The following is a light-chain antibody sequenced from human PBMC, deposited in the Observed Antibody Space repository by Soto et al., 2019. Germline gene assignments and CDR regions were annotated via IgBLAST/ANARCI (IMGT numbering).Light chain of an antibody. CDR2: AAS. Sequence: DIVLTQSPATLSLSPGETATLSCRASQSVSTSLAWYQQSPGQSPRLLIYAASNRATGIPARFSGSGSGTDFTLTISSLEPEDFAVYYCQQRANWPLTFGGGTKVDIK. CDR3: QQRANWPLT. V-gene: IGKV3-11*01. J-gene: IGKJ4*01. CDR1: QSVSTS.